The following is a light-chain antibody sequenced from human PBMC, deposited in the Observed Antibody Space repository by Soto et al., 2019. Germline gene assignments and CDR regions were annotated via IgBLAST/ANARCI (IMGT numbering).Light chain of an antibody. CDR1: QGVSSN. J-gene: IGKJ1*01. CDR2: GAS. CDR3: QQYNNGGA. Sequence: EIVMTQSPATLSVSPGERATLSCRASQGVSSNLAWYQQKPGQAPRLLIYGASTKATGIPARFSGSGSGTEFTLTISSLQSEDFAVYYCQQYNNGGAFGQGTKVEIK. V-gene: IGKV3-15*01.